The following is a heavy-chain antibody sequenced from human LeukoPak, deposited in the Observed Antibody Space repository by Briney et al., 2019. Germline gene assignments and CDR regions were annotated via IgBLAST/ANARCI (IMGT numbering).Heavy chain of an antibody. CDR1: GFTFSSYA. Sequence: PGGSLRLSCAASGFTFSSYAMHWVRQAPGKGLEYVSAISSNGGSTYYANSVKGRFTISRDNSKNTLYLQMGSLRAEDMAVYYCARDAALSYDYVWGTPKGFDYWGQGTLVTVSS. CDR3: ARDAALSYDYVWGTPKGFDY. D-gene: IGHD3-16*01. V-gene: IGHV3-64*01. J-gene: IGHJ4*02. CDR2: ISSNGGST.